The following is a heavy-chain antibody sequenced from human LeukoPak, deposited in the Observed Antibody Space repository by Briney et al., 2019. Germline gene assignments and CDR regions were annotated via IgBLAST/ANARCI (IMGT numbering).Heavy chain of an antibody. V-gene: IGHV1-18*01. Sequence: ASVKVSCKASGYTFTRYGITWVRQAPGQGLEWMGWISALNGNTNYAHKVQGRVTMTTDTSTSTAYMELRSLSSDDTAVYYCARDNSAISDCSSASCFHFNYWGQGTLVTVSS. CDR2: ISALNGNT. CDR3: ARDNSAISDCSSASCFHFNY. D-gene: IGHD2-2*01. J-gene: IGHJ4*02. CDR1: GYTFTRYG.